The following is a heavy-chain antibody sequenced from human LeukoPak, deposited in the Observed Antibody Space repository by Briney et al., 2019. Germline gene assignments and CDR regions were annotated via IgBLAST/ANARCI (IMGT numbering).Heavy chain of an antibody. CDR3: ARFALKSPPTD. Sequence: MSGGSLRLSCAASGFTFSTYSMNWVRQAPGKGLEWVSSISSSSTYIYYADSVKGRFTISRDHAKNSLFLQMNSLRAEDTAVYYCARFALKSPPTDWGQGTLVTVSS. J-gene: IGHJ4*02. V-gene: IGHV3-21*01. CDR1: GFTFSTYS. CDR2: ISSSSTYI.